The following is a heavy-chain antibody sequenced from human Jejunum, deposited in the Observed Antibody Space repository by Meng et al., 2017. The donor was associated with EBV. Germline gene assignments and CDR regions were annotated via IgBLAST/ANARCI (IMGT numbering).Heavy chain of an antibody. V-gene: IGHV4-61*01. J-gene: IGHJ4*02. CDR2: IYYSGNT. Sequence: QGQLQESGPGLVKPSETLSLPCTFSGGSVSTASYYWSWIRQSPGKGLEWIGYIYYSGNTNYNPSLKSRATITVDTSKNQFSLKLSSVTAADTAVYYCARVVDYYERSGYPDFWGQGTLVTVSS. D-gene: IGHD3-22*01. CDR1: GGSVSTASYY. CDR3: ARVVDYYERSGYPDF.